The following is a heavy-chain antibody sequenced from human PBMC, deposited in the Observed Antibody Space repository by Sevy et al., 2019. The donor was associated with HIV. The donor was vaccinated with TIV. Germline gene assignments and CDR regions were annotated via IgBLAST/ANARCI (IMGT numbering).Heavy chain of an antibody. D-gene: IGHD1-26*01. Sequence: GGSLRLSCAASGFTFDDYAMHWVRQAPGKGLEWVSGIYWDSDSVGYADSVKGRFTISRDNSENSLYLQMKSLRPEDTALYYCAKDRVGAARMSVFDIWGQGTMVTVSS. CDR1: GFTFDDYA. CDR2: IYWDSDSV. J-gene: IGHJ3*02. V-gene: IGHV3-9*01. CDR3: AKDRVGAARMSVFDI.